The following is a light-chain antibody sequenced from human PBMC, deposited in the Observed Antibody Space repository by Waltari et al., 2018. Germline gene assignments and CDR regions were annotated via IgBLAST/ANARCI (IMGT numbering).Light chain of an antibody. V-gene: IGKV3-20*01. CDR3: KHKGLLPGR. J-gene: IGKJ1*01. Sequence: EIVLTQSPGTLSLSPGERATLSCGASQSVSRALAWYQQKPGTAPRLLIFGASNRATGIPDRFSGSGSGTDFGLTIRDRGPKDFAWFFFKHKGLLPGRFAQGTKVET. CDR1: QSVSRA. CDR2: GAS.